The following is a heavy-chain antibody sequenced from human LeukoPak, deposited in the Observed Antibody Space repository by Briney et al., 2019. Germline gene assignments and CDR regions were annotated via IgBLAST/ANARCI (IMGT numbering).Heavy chain of an antibody. CDR1: GGSISSYY. J-gene: IGHJ4*02. Sequence: SETLSLTCTVSGGSISSYYWSWIRQPPGKGLEWIGYIYYSGSTNYNPPLKSRVTISVDTSKNQFSLKLSSVTAADTAVYYCASQYCSGGSCFLNYWGQGTLVTVSS. CDR2: IYYSGST. CDR3: ASQYCSGGSCFLNY. D-gene: IGHD2-15*01. V-gene: IGHV4-59*08.